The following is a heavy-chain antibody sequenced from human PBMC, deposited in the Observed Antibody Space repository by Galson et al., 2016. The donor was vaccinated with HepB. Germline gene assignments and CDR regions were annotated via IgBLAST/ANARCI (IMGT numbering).Heavy chain of an antibody. Sequence: SETLSLTCTVSGVSVDSYCWTWIRQPAGKRPEWIGRICHSGRALYNRSLKSRVAMSVDLSKNQFSVSLASVTAADTAVYFCAREQTGWPDDYLDYWGQGSLVTVSS. V-gene: IGHV4-4*07. D-gene: IGHD6-19*01. CDR2: ICHSGRA. CDR1: GVSVDSYC. J-gene: IGHJ4*02. CDR3: AREQTGWPDDYLDY.